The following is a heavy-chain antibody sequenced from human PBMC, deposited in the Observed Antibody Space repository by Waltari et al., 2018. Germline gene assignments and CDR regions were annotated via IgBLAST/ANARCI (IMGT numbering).Heavy chain of an antibody. Sequence: QVQLVQSGAEVKKPGSSVKVSCKASGGTFSSYAISWVRQAPGQGLEWMGGIIPILGIANYAQKFQGRVTITADKSTSTAYMELSSLRSEDTAVYYCAREPGGGSYYYYYMDVWGKGTTVTVSS. V-gene: IGHV1-69*10. J-gene: IGHJ6*03. CDR1: GGTFSSYA. CDR3: AREPGGGSYYYYYMDV. D-gene: IGHD1-26*01. CDR2: IIPILGIA.